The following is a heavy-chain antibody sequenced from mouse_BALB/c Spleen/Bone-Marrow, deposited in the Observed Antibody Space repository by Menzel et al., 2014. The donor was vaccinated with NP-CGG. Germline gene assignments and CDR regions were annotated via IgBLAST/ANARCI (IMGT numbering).Heavy chain of an antibody. CDR3: ARWGDYGKDFDY. J-gene: IGHJ2*01. Sequence: LKESGASMKISCKASGYSFTDYTMNWVKQSHGKNLEWIGVINPYNGGTSYNQKFKGEATLTVDKSSSTAYMELLSLTSEDSAVYYCARWGDYGKDFDYWGQGTTLTVSS. CDR2: INPYNGGT. CDR1: GYSFTDYT. D-gene: IGHD2-4*01. V-gene: IGHV1-26*01.